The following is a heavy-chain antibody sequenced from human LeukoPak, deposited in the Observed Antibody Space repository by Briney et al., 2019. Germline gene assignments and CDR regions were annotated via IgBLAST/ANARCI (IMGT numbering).Heavy chain of an antibody. CDR3: ARIYDSSGYVFDS. Sequence: GGSLRLSCAASGFAFTRYWMSWVRQAAGKGLEWVANIKQDGSEKYYVDPVKGRFTISRDNAKNSLYLQMNSLRAEDTAVYYCARIYDSSGYVFDSWGQGTLVTVSS. CDR2: IKQDGSEK. V-gene: IGHV3-7*04. D-gene: IGHD3-22*01. J-gene: IGHJ4*02. CDR1: GFAFTRYW.